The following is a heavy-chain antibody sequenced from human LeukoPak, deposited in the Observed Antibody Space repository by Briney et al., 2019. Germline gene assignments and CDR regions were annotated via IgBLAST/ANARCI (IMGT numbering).Heavy chain of an antibody. Sequence: PGGSLRLSCAASGFTFSSYWMTWVRQAPGKGLEWVANIQQDGGEKYYVDSVKGRFTISRDNAKNSLYLQMNSLRAEDTAVYYCARANCGGDCYPDYFDYWGQGTLVTVSS. CDR1: GFTFSSYW. V-gene: IGHV3-7*04. CDR3: ARANCGGDCYPDYFDY. CDR2: IQQDGGEK. J-gene: IGHJ4*02. D-gene: IGHD2-21*02.